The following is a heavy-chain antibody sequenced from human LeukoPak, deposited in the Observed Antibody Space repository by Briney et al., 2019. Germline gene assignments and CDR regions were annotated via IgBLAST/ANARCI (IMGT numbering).Heavy chain of an antibody. D-gene: IGHD1-26*01. V-gene: IGHV1-18*01. Sequence: ASVKVSCKASGYTFTSYGISWVRQAPGQGLEWMGWISAYNGNTNYAQKFQGRVTMTRDTSISTAYMELSRLRSDDTAVYYCARDVQISGSYFYYFDYWGQGTLVTVSS. CDR1: GYTFTSYG. CDR2: ISAYNGNT. CDR3: ARDVQISGSYFYYFDY. J-gene: IGHJ4*02.